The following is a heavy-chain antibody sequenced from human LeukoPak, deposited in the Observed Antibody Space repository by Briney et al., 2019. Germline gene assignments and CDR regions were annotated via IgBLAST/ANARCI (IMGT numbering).Heavy chain of an antibody. CDR2: IRYDGSNK. Sequence: GGSLRLSCAASGFTFSSYGMHWVRQAPGKGLESVAFIRYDGSNKYYADSVKGRFTISRDNSKNTLYLQMNSLRAEDTAVYYCAKDRDWGVVLPADIPDYYWGQGTLVTVSS. J-gene: IGHJ4*02. CDR3: AKDRDWGVVLPADIPDYY. D-gene: IGHD2-2*02. CDR1: GFTFSSYG. V-gene: IGHV3-30*02.